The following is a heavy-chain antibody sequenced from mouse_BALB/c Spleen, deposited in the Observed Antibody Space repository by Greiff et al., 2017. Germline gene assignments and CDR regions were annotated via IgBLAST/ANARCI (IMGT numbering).Heavy chain of an antibody. CDR2: ISSGSSTI. J-gene: IGHJ3*01. V-gene: IGHV5-17*02. CDR1: GFTFSSFG. Sequence: EVQLQESGGGLVQPGGSRKLSCAASGFTFSSFGMHWVRQAPEKGLEWVAYISSGSSTIYYADTVKGRFTISRDNPKNTLFLQMTSLRSEDTAMYYCARHYGSSSAWFAYWGQGTLVTVSA. D-gene: IGHD1-1*01. CDR3: ARHYGSSSAWFAY.